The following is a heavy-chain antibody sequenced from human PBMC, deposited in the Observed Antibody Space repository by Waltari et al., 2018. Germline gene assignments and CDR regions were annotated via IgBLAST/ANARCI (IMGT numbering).Heavy chain of an antibody. V-gene: IGHV4-39*07. Sequence: QLQLQESGAGLVKPAETLSLTCTVSGGSSSSSSYYWGWMRQPPGMGLECIGVSYYSVSTYYSPALKTRVTISVDTSKNQFSLNLSSVTAADTPVYYCARYQGYCSSTSCRPFDSWGQGTLVTVSS. CDR2: SYYSVST. J-gene: IGHJ4*02. D-gene: IGHD2-2*01. CDR1: GGSSSSSSYY. CDR3: ARYQGYCSSTSCRPFDS.